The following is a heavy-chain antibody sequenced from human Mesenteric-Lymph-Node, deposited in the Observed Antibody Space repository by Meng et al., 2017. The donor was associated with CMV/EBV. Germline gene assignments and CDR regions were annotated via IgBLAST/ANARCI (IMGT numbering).Heavy chain of an antibody. CDR3: ATVSQDYAFDL. D-gene: IGHD4-17*01. CDR2: IIPILRVT. CDR1: GGTFTRYA. J-gene: IGHJ4*02. V-gene: IGHV1-69*04. Sequence: CKASGGTFTRYAVSWVRQAPGQGLEWMGRIIPILRVTHYAQKFQGRVTITADRSTGTAYMEVNSLRSEDTAVYYCATVSQDYAFDLWGQGTLVTVSS.